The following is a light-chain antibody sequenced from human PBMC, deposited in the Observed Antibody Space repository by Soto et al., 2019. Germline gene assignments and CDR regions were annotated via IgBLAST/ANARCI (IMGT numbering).Light chain of an antibody. CDR2: EVS. J-gene: IGLJ1*01. Sequence: QSALTQPASVSGSPGQSITISCTGTSSDVGAYNHVAWYQQHPGKAPKFMIYEVSNRPSGVSNRFSGSKSGNTASLTISGLQAEDEADYYCSSYTSSRAYVFGIGTKLTVL. CDR1: SSDVGAYNH. CDR3: SSYTSSRAYV. V-gene: IGLV2-14*01.